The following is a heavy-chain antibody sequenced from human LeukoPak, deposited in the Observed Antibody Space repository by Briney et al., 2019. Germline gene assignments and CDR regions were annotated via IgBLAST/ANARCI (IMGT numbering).Heavy chain of an antibody. CDR1: GGSISSYY. J-gene: IGHJ4*02. V-gene: IGHV4-59*01. Sequence: SETLSLTCTVSGGSISSYYRSWIRQPPGKGLEWIGYIYYSGSTNYNPSLKSRVTISVDTSKNQFSLKLSSVTAADTAVYYCARAPRGATTYVDYWGQGTLVTVSS. D-gene: IGHD3-10*01. CDR2: IYYSGST. CDR3: ARAPRGATTYVDY.